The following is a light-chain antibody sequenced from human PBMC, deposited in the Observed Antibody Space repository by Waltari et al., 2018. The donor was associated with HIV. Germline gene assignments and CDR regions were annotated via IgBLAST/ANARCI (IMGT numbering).Light chain of an antibody. Sequence: QSALTQPASVSGSPGQSITISCTGTSSDVGSYNLVSWYQQHPGKAPKRMIYEVSKRPSGVSNLFSGSKSGNTASLTISGLQAEDEAYYYCCSYAGSSTLVFGGGTKLTVL. J-gene: IGLJ2*01. CDR3: CSYAGSSTLV. CDR2: EVS. CDR1: SSDVGSYNL. V-gene: IGLV2-23*02.